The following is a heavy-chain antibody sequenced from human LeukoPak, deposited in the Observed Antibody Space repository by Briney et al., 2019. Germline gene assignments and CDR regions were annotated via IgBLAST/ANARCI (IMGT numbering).Heavy chain of an antibody. J-gene: IGHJ6*02. V-gene: IGHV1-18*01. D-gene: IGHD2-2*01. CDR2: ISAYNGNT. CDR3: ARDCPGTSYLYYYYGMDV. Sequence: ASVKVSCKASGYTFTSYGISWVRQAPGQGLEWMGWISAYNGNTNYAQKLQGRVTMTTDTSTSTAYMELRSLRSDDTAVYYCARDCPGTSYLYYYYGMDVWGQGTTVTVSS. CDR1: GYTFTSYG.